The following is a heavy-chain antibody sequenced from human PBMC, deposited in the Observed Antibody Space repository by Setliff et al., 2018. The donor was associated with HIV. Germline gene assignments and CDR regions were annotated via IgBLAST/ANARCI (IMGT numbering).Heavy chain of an antibody. J-gene: IGHJ4*02. CDR1: GGSISGDYY. CDR3: ARGVRDNSGWSSYYFDY. D-gene: IGHD6-19*01. Sequence: PSETLSLTCTVSGGSISGDYYWSWIRQPPGKGLEWIGYIYYSGGTNYNTSLKSRVTISVDTSKNQFSLKLTSVTAADTAVYYCARGVRDNSGWSSYYFDYWGQGTLVTVSS. V-gene: IGHV4-59*12. CDR2: IYYSGGT.